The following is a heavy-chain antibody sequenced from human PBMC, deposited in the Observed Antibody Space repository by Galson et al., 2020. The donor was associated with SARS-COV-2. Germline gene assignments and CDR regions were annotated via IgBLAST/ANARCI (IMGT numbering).Heavy chain of an antibody. J-gene: IGHJ4*02. V-gene: IGHV3-33*01. CDR3: ARELKEGATDY. Sequence: GESLKISCAASGFTFSNYAMHWVRQAPGKGLQWVAVIWYDGKNKYYADSVNGQFTISRDNSKNMVYLQVNSLKVEDTAIYYCARELKEGATDYWGQGTLVTVSS. CDR2: IWYDGKNK. D-gene: IGHD1-26*01. CDR1: GFTFSNYA.